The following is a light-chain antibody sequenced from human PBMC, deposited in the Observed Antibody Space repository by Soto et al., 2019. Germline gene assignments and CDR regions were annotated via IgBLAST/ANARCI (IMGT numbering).Light chain of an antibody. CDR2: EVF. CDR1: SSDVGGYDY. Sequence: QSALTQPASVSGSPGQSITISCTGTSSDVGGYDYVSWYQQHPGKVPKLMIYEVFSRPSGISDRFSGSKSGNTASLTISGLQAEYEADYYCCSYTTTSTFVFGGGTKVTVL. V-gene: IGLV2-14*03. CDR3: CSYTTTSTFV. J-gene: IGLJ2*01.